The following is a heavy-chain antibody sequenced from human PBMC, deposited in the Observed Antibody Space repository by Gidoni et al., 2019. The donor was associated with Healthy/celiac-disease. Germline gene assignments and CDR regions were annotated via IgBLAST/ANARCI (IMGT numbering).Heavy chain of an antibody. CDR3: AKGGITIFGGEDFDY. V-gene: IGHV3-9*01. D-gene: IGHD3-3*01. CDR2: ISWNSGSI. Sequence: EVQLVESGGGLVQPVRSLRLSCAASGFTFDDYAMHWVRQAPGKGLEWVSGISWNSGSIGYADSVKGRFTISRDNAKNSLYLQMNSLRAEDTALYYCAKGGITIFGGEDFDYWGQGTLVTVSS. CDR1: GFTFDDYA. J-gene: IGHJ4*02.